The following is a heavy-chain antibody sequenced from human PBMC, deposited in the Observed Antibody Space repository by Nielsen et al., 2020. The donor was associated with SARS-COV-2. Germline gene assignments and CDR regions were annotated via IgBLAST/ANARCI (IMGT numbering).Heavy chain of an antibody. V-gene: IGHV3-53*01. D-gene: IGHD3-10*01. Sequence: GESLKISCAASGFTVSSNYMSWVRQAPGKGLEWVSVIYSGGSTYYADSVKGRFTISRDNSKNTLYLQMNSLRAEDTAVYYCARGKWFGEQQPHYYYGMDVWGQGTTVTVSS. CDR2: IYSGGST. J-gene: IGHJ6*02. CDR3: ARGKWFGEQQPHYYYGMDV. CDR1: GFTVSSNY.